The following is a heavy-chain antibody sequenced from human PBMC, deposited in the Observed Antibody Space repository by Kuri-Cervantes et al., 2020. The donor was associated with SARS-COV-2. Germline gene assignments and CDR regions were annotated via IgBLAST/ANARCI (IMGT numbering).Heavy chain of an antibody. D-gene: IGHD1-26*01. CDR3: AKPLVGATTRGDDAFDI. CDR1: GFSFSNYA. J-gene: IGHJ3*02. V-gene: IGHV3-23*01. Sequence: GGSLRLSCATSGFSFSNYAMTWVRQAPGKGLEWVSTISASGGSTYYADSVKGRFTLSRDNSKTTVYLQMNSLRAEDTAVYYCAKPLVGATTRGDDAFDIWGQGTMVTVSS. CDR2: ISASGGST.